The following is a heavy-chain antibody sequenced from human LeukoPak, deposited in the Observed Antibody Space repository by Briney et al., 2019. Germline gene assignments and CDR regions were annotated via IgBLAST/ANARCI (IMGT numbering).Heavy chain of an antibody. D-gene: IGHD2-2*01. J-gene: IGHJ3*02. CDR2: INPNSGGT. CDR3: ARGGDIVVVPAAVRGGAIDI. CDR1: GYTFTGYY. Sequence: ASVKVSCKASGYTFTGYYMHWVRQAPGQGLEWMGWINPNSGGTNYAQKFQGRVTMTRDTSTSTVYMELSSLRSEDTAVYYCARGGDIVVVPAAVRGGAIDIWGQGTMVTVSS. V-gene: IGHV1-2*02.